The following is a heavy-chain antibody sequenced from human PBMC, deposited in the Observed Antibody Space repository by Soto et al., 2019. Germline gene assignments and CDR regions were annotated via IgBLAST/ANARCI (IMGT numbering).Heavy chain of an antibody. CDR1: GGSISSGGYY. D-gene: IGHD6-25*01. CDR2: IYYSGST. Sequence: QVQLQESGPGLVKPSQTLSLTCTVSGGSISSGGYYWSWIRQHPGKGLEWIGYIYYSGSTYYNPSLKSRVTISVDTSKNQCSLKLSSVTAADTAVYYCARGGLAAYYYYYYGMDVWGQGTTVTVSS. J-gene: IGHJ6*02. CDR3: ARGGLAAYYYYYYGMDV. V-gene: IGHV4-31*03.